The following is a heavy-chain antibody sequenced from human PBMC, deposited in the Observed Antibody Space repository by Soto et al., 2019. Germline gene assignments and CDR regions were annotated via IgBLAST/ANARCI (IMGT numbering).Heavy chain of an antibody. V-gene: IGHV1-46*03. CDR2: INPNGGST. Sequence: QVQLVQSGAEVKTPGASVKLSCKASGYTFTSYFLHWVRQAPGQGLEWMGIINPNGGSTNYEQKFQGRVTMTRDTSTSTVYMELSSLRSEDTAMFYCAREKAGAFDIWGQGTMVTISS. D-gene: IGHD3-10*01. CDR1: GYTFTSYF. J-gene: IGHJ3*02. CDR3: AREKAGAFDI.